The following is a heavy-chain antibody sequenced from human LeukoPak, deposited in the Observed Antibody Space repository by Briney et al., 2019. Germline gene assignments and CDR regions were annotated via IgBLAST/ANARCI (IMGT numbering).Heavy chain of an antibody. Sequence: SQTLSLTCDISGDSASSNSAAWNWIRQSPSRGLEWQGRTYYRSEWYNDYSASVKSRITITQDTSKNQFSLPLNSVSPDDTAVYSCARGGYYGSGSFYSTQTSVFDYWGQGTLVTVSS. CDR3: ARGGYYGSGSFYSTQTSVFDY. CDR1: GDSASSNSAA. V-gene: IGHV6-1*01. CDR2: TYYRSEWYN. D-gene: IGHD3-10*01. J-gene: IGHJ4*02.